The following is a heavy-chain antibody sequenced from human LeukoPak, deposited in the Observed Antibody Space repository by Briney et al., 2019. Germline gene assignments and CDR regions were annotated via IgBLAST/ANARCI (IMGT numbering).Heavy chain of an antibody. CDR1: GFTFSTYG. CDR2: IRNNGDNK. Sequence: GGSLRLSCAASGFTFSTYGMHWVRQAPGKGLEWVSFIRNNGDNKYYADSVRGRFTISRDNSKNTLYLQMNTLRTDDTAVYYCVTSKGAGYFDYWGQGTLVTVSS. V-gene: IGHV3-30*02. D-gene: IGHD6-19*01. J-gene: IGHJ4*02. CDR3: VTSKGAGYFDY.